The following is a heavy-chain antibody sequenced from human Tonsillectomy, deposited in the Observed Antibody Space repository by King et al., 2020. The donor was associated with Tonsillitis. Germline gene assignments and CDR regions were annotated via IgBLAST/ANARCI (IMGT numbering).Heavy chain of an antibody. CDR1: GFTFGSYA. CDR3: AKEASHCTGDCYGGFDF. V-gene: IGHV3-23*04. J-gene: IGHJ4*02. D-gene: IGHD2-21*02. CDR2: ITNSGGST. Sequence: VQLVESGGGLVQPGGSLRLSCAASGFTFGSYAMSWVRQAPGKGLEWVSIITNSGGSTYYADSVKGRFTISRDNSKNTLSLQMNSLRAEDTAVYYCAKEASHCTGDCYGGFDFWGQGTLVTVSS.